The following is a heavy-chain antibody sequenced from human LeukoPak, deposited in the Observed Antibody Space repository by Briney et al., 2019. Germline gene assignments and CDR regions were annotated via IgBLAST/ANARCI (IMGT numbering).Heavy chain of an antibody. Sequence: PGGSLRLSCAASGFTFSDYYMSWIRQAPGKGLEWVSYISSSGSTIYYADSVKGRFTISRDNAKNSLYLQMNSLRAEDTAVYYCAREIRVPAATPHDAFDIWGQGTMVTASS. CDR2: ISSSGSTI. D-gene: IGHD2-2*01. J-gene: IGHJ3*02. V-gene: IGHV3-11*01. CDR3: AREIRVPAATPHDAFDI. CDR1: GFTFSDYY.